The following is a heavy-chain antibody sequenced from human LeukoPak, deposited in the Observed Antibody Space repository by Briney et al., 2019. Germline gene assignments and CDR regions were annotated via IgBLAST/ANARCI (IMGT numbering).Heavy chain of an antibody. CDR1: GFTFSSYW. V-gene: IGHV3-74*01. Sequence: GGSLRLSCAASGFTFSSYWMHWVRQAPGKGLVWVSRIHSDGSSTSYADSVKGRFTISRDNAKNTLYLQMNSLRAEDTAVYYCARDRGYSYALYYYYYYGMDVWGQGTTVTVS. CDR3: ARDRGYSYALYYYYYYGMDV. D-gene: IGHD5-18*01. J-gene: IGHJ6*02. CDR2: IHSDGSST.